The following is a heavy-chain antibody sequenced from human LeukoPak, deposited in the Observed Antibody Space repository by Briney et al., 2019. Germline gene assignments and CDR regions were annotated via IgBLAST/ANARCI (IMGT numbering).Heavy chain of an antibody. CDR1: GFTFSSYE. V-gene: IGHV3-48*03. CDR3: AELGITMIGVV. CDR2: ISSSGSTI. Sequence: GGSLRLSCAASGFTFSSYEMNWVRQAPGKGLEWVSYISSSGSTIYYADSVKGRFTISRDNAKNSLYLQMNSLRAKDTAVYYCAELGITMIGVVWGKGTTVTISS. J-gene: IGHJ6*04. D-gene: IGHD3-10*02.